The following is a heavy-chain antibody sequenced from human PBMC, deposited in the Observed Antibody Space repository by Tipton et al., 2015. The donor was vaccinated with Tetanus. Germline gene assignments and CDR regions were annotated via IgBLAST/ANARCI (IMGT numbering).Heavy chain of an antibody. CDR3: ARDNGGYDYYFYGMDV. CDR1: GFTFDAYA. Sequence: SLRLSCAASGFTFDAYAMHWVRQAPGKGLEWVSGISWNSGSIGYADSVKGRFTISRDNAKNSLYLLMNSLRDEDTAVYYCARDNGGYDYYFYGMDVWGQGTTVTVSS. J-gene: IGHJ6*02. V-gene: IGHV3-9*01. CDR2: ISWNSGSI. D-gene: IGHD5-12*01.